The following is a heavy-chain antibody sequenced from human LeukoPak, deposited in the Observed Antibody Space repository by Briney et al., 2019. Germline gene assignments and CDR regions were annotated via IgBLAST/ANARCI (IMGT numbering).Heavy chain of an antibody. J-gene: IGHJ3*02. V-gene: IGHV1-18*01. Sequence: GASVKVSCKASGYGFTSYGIGWVRQAPGQGLEWMGWISAYNGNTNYAQKLQGRVTMTTDTSTSTAYMELRSLRSDDTAVYYCARDLSYDSSGYYRNDAFDIWGQGTMVTVSS. CDR2: ISAYNGNT. CDR1: GYGFTSYG. CDR3: ARDLSYDSSGYYRNDAFDI. D-gene: IGHD3-22*01.